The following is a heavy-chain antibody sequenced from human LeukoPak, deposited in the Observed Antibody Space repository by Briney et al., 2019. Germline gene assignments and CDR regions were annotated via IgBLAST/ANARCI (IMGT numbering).Heavy chain of an antibody. D-gene: IGHD6-19*01. CDR3: ARHVGSEQRLVPFDY. CDR1: GGSFSSGSAY. Sequence: SETLSLTCTVSGGSFSSGSAYWGWIRQAPGKRLEWIGSIGTLAYRGVTDYNPSLRSRVTISEDASKSQFSLKLTSVTDADTAVYYCARHVGSEQRLVPFDYWGQGTLVTVSS. V-gene: IGHV4-39*01. J-gene: IGHJ4*02. CDR2: IGTLAYRGVT.